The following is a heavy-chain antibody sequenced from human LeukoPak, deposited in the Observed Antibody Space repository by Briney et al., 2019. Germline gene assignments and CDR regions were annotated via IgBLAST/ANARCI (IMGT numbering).Heavy chain of an antibody. V-gene: IGHV1-2*02. Sequence: ASVKVSCKASGYIFTGYYLFWVRQAPGQGLEWMGWINPNGGATRYAQKFQGRVTLTCDTSIRTTYMELSSLTSDDTAVYYCAREAAAGPLDYWGQGTLVTVSS. D-gene: IGHD6-13*01. CDR3: AREAAAGPLDY. CDR2: INPNGGAT. J-gene: IGHJ4*02. CDR1: GYIFTGYY.